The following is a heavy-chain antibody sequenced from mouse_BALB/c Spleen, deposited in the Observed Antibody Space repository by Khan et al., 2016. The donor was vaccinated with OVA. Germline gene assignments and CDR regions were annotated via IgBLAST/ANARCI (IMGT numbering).Heavy chain of an antibody. CDR2: IFPGTGTT. V-gene: IGHV1S132*01. J-gene: IGHJ3*01. Sequence: QVQLQQSGAELVKPGASVKLSCKTSGYTFTNYWIQWVKQRPGQGLGWSGEIFPGTGTTYYNENFKAKATLTIDTSSSTAYMQLSSLTSADSSVYFCARGYFGNYEFAYWGQGTLVTVSA. D-gene: IGHD2-1*01. CDR3: ARGYFGNYEFAY. CDR1: GYTFTNYW.